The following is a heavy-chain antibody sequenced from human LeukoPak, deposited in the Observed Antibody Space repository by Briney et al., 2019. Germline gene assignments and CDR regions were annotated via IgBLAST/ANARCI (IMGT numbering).Heavy chain of an antibody. CDR1: GFTFSGSA. CDR3: TRHVMGVGATDYFDY. D-gene: IGHD1-26*01. V-gene: IGHV3-73*01. Sequence: PGGSLRLSCAASGFTFSGSAVHWVRQASGKGLEWVGRIRSKANSYATAYAASVKGRFTISRDDSKNTAYLQMNSLKTEDTAVYYCTRHVMGVGATDYFDYWGQGTLVTVSS. CDR2: IRSKANSYAT. J-gene: IGHJ4*02.